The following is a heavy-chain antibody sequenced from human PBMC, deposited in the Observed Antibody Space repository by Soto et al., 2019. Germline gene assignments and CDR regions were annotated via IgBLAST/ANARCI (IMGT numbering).Heavy chain of an antibody. CDR3: ARDQEAYSSSWSFDY. Sequence: GASVKVSCKASGCTFSSYAISWVRQAPGQGLEWMGGIIPIFGTANYAQKFQGRVTITADESTSTAYMELSSLRSEDTAVYYCARDQEAYSSSWSFDYWGQGTLVTVSS. J-gene: IGHJ4*02. CDR1: GCTFSSYA. V-gene: IGHV1-69*13. CDR2: IIPIFGTA. D-gene: IGHD6-13*01.